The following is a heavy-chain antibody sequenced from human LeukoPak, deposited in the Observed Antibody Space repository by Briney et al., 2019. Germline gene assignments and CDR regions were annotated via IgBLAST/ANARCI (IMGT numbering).Heavy chain of an antibody. CDR1: GFTFSSYA. CDR2: ISGGGGSI. D-gene: IGHD3-9*01. V-gene: IGHV3-23*01. CDR3: AKVDWVGTPSDY. Sequence: GGSLRLSCAVSGFTFSSYAMSWVRQAPGKGLEWVSGISGGGGSIHYADSVKGRFTISRDNSKNTLYLQMNSLRAEDTAVYYCAKVDWVGTPSDYWGQGTLVTVSS. J-gene: IGHJ4*02.